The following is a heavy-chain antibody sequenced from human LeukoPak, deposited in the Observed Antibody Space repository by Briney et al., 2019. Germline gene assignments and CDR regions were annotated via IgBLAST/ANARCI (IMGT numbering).Heavy chain of an antibody. CDR2: INPNSGGT. D-gene: IGHD6-6*01. Sequence: ASVKVSCKASGYTFTGYYMHWVRQAPGQGLEWMGWINPNSGGTNYAQKFQGRVTMTRDTSISTAYMELSRLRSDDTAVYYCARSQPLSSPSLYYYYGMDVWGQGTTVTVSS. CDR3: ARSQPLSSPSLYYYYGMDV. CDR1: GYTFTGYY. V-gene: IGHV1-2*02. J-gene: IGHJ6*02.